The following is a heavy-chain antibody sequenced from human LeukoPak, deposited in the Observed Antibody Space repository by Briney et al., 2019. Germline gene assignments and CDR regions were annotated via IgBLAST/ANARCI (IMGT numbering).Heavy chain of an antibody. Sequence: SGGSLRLSCAASGFTFSSYAMHWVRQAPGKGLEWVAVISYDGSNKYYADSVKGRFTISRDNAKNSLYLQMNSLRAEDTALYYCAKADSSSWYLFDYWGQGTLVTVSS. D-gene: IGHD6-13*01. CDR3: AKADSSSWYLFDY. J-gene: IGHJ4*02. CDR2: ISYDGSNK. V-gene: IGHV3-30*04. CDR1: GFTFSSYA.